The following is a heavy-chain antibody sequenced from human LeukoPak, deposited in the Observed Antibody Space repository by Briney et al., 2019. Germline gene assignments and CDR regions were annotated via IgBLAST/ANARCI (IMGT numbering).Heavy chain of an antibody. CDR3: ARDPYCGGDCYSDY. Sequence: GGSLRLSCAASGFTFSSYAMSWIRQAPGKGLEWVSYISSSGSTIYYADSVKGRFTISRDNAKNSLYLQMNSLRAEDTAVYYCARDPYCGGDCYSDYWGQGTLVTVSS. V-gene: IGHV3-11*01. D-gene: IGHD2-21*02. J-gene: IGHJ4*02. CDR1: GFTFSSYA. CDR2: ISSSGSTI.